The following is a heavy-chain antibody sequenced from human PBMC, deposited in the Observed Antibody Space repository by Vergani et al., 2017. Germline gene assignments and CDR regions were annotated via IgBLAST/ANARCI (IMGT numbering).Heavy chain of an antibody. CDR2: IYPADSDN. CDR3: ARHTTYTDS. J-gene: IGHJ4*02. Sequence: EVVLVQSGPEMRKPGESLKISCKGSEYSFGNYWIGWVRQLPGKGLEWMGIIYPADSDNRYSPSFQGQVTISADKSISTAFLQWDSLKASDTALYYCARHTTYTDSWGQGTLVTVAS. D-gene: IGHD1-1*01. CDR1: EYSFGNYW. V-gene: IGHV5-51*01.